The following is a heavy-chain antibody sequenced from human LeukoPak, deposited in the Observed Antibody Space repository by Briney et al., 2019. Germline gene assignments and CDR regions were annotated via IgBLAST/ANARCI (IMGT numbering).Heavy chain of an antibody. CDR1: GGSISSYY. CDR3: ARHRSRLVVVPAVKLPFDY. D-gene: IGHD2-2*01. V-gene: IGHV4-39*01. J-gene: IGHJ4*02. Sequence: PSETLSLTCTVSGGSISSYYWGWVRQPPGKGLEWIGSIYYSGSTSYNPSLKSRVTISVDTSINQFSLKLTSVTAADTAVYYCARHRSRLVVVPAVKLPFDYWGQGTPVAVSS. CDR2: IYYSGST.